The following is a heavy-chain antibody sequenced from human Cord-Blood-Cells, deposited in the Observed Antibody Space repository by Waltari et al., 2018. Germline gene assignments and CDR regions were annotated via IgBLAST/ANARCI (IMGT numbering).Heavy chain of an antibody. CDR2: INPNSGGT. CDR3: ARGAGSSSSYYYYMDV. V-gene: IGHV1-2*02. CDR1: GYTFTGYY. J-gene: IGHJ6*03. D-gene: IGHD6-6*01. Sequence: QVQLVQSGAEVKKPGASVKVSCKASGYTFTGYYMHWVRQAPGQGLEWMGWINPNSGGTNYAQKFQGRVTMTRDTSISTAYMELSRLRSDDTAVYYCARGAGSSSSYYYYMDVWGKGTTVTVSS.